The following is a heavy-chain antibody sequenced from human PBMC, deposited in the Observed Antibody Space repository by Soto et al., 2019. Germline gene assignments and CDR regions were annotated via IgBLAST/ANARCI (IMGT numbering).Heavy chain of an antibody. J-gene: IGHJ4*02. V-gene: IGHV4-59*01. CDR1: GGSISSYY. D-gene: IGHD4-17*01. Sequence: PSETLSLTCTVSGGSISSYYWSWIQQPPGKGLEWIGYIYYSGSTNYNPSLKSRVTIAVDTSKNQFSLKLSSVTAADTAVYYCARSNYGDYVWFPSGFDYWGQGTLVTVSS. CDR2: IYYSGST. CDR3: ARSNYGDYVWFPSGFDY.